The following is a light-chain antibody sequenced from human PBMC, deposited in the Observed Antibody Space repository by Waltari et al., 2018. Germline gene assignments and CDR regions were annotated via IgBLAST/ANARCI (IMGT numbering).Light chain of an antibody. Sequence: QSALTQPASVSGSPGQSNTISCTGISTALGGYDYVSWYQHYPGKAPKLIIYDVNSRPSVVSYRFSGSKSGNTASLTISGLQAEDETDYYCSSYTSSGIYVFGTGTKVTVL. CDR1: STALGGYDY. CDR2: DVN. CDR3: SSYTSSGIYV. V-gene: IGLV2-14*03. J-gene: IGLJ1*01.